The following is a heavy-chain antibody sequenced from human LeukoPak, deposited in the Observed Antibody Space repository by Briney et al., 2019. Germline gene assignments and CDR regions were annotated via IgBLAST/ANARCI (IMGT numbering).Heavy chain of an antibody. Sequence: GGSLRLSCAASGFTVSSNYMSWVRRAPGKGLEWVSVIYSGGSTYYADSVKGRFSISRHNSKNTLYLQMNSLRAEDTAVYYCARDRNGYCSSTSCWNYGMDVWGQGTTVTVSS. CDR3: ARDRNGYCSSTSCWNYGMDV. D-gene: IGHD2-2*01. CDR1: GFTVSSNY. J-gene: IGHJ6*02. V-gene: IGHV3-53*04. CDR2: IYSGGST.